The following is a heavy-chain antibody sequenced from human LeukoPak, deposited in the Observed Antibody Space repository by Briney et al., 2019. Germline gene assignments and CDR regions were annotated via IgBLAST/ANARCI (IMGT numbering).Heavy chain of an antibody. CDR1: GFTFDDYA. J-gene: IGHJ4*02. CDR3: AKDMSPSGWYLDY. Sequence: GGSLRLSCAASGFTFDDYAMHWVRQAPGKGLEWVSGISWNSGSIGYADSVNGRFTISRDNAKNSLYLQMNSLRAEDTALYYCAKDMSPSGWYLDYWGQGTLVTVSS. V-gene: IGHV3-9*01. D-gene: IGHD6-19*01. CDR2: ISWNSGSI.